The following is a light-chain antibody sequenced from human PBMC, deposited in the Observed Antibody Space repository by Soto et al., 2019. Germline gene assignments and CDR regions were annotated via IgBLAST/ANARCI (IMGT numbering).Light chain of an antibody. CDR1: QCVSSN. CDR3: QQYNNWPRT. Sequence: EIVMTQSPATLSVSPGERATLSCRASQCVSSNLVCYQQNPGQAPRFLFYVASTRATGIPARFSGSGSGTEFTLTISSLQSEDFAVYYCQQYNNWPRTFGQGTKV. J-gene: IGKJ1*01. CDR2: VAS. V-gene: IGKV3-15*01.